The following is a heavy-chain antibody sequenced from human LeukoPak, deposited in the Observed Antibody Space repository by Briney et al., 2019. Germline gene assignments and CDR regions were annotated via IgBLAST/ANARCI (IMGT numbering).Heavy chain of an antibody. CDR2: ISSNGGST. V-gene: IGHV3-64D*06. J-gene: IGHJ6*04. CDR3: VKDGYCSGGSCYSPSYYYGMDV. D-gene: IGHD2-15*01. CDR1: GFTFSSYA. Sequence: PGGSLRLSCSASGFTFSSYAMHWVRQAPGKGLEYVSAISSNGGSTYYADSVKGRFTISRDNSKNTLYLQMSSLRAEDTAVYYCVKDGYCSGGSCYSPSYYYGMDVWGKGTTVTVSS.